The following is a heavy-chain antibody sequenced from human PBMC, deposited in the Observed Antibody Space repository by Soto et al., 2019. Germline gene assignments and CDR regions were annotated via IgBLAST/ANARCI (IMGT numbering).Heavy chain of an antibody. Sequence: QVQLVESGGGVVQPGRSQRLSCAASGFTFSSYAMHWVRQAPGKGLEWVAVISYDGSNKYYADSVKGRFTISRDNSKNTLYLQMNSLRAEDTAVYYCARGRVFGVVRIYYYYGMDVWGQGTTVTVSS. CDR3: ARGRVFGVVRIYYYYGMDV. D-gene: IGHD3-3*01. V-gene: IGHV3-30-3*01. CDR2: ISYDGSNK. J-gene: IGHJ6*02. CDR1: GFTFSSYA.